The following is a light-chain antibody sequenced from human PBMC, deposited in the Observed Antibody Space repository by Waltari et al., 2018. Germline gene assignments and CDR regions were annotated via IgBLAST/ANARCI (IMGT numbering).Light chain of an antibody. CDR1: ALPQPY. CDR2: KDK. CDR3: QSTDTTGHIV. Sequence: SYKLTQPPSVSVSPGQTATITCPGDALPQPYTYLYRHKPGLAPVLFMYKDKGRPSGIPERFSGSSSGTTVALTITGAQAEDEADYYCQSTDTTGHIVFGGGTRLTVL. V-gene: IGLV3-25*03. J-gene: IGLJ3*02.